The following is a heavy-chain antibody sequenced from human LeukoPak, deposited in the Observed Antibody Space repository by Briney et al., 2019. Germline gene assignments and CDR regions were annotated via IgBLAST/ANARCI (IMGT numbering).Heavy chain of an antibody. Sequence: PSETLSLTCTVSGGSISSSYYYWGWVRQPPGKGLEWIGSLYYSGWSTYYNPSLKSRVTISVDKSKNQFSLKLNSVTAADTAVYYCARLGCSSASCYPGNWGQGTLVTVSS. D-gene: IGHD2-2*01. CDR2: LYYSGWST. CDR3: ARLGCSSASCYPGN. V-gene: IGHV4-39*01. CDR1: GGSISSSYYY. J-gene: IGHJ4*02.